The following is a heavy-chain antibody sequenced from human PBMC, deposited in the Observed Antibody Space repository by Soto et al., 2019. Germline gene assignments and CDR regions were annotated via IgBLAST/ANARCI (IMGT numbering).Heavy chain of an antibody. CDR1: GFIFSSHN. V-gene: IGHV3-21*06. D-gene: IGHD3-9*01. J-gene: IGHJ6*02. CDR2: ITGSSSYI. Sequence: DVQLVESGGGLVKRGGSLRLSCAASGFIFSSHNMNWVRQAPGKGLEWVSSITGSSSYIFYAYSVRGRFTISRDNAKNTVYLQVNSLRAEDTGVYYCARLVASETGYGMDVWGQGTTVTVSS. CDR3: ARLVASETGYGMDV.